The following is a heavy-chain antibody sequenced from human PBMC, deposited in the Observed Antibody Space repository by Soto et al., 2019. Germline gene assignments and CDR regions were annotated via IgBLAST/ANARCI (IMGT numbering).Heavy chain of an antibody. V-gene: IGHV4-34*01. D-gene: IGHD3-16*01. Sequence: PSETLSLTCAVYGGSFSGYYWSWIRQPPGKGLEWIGEINHSGGTNYNPSLKSRVTISVDTSKNQFSLKLSSVTAADTAVYYCARGVSGAPGYYWGQGTLVTVSS. CDR2: INHSGGT. J-gene: IGHJ4*02. CDR1: GGSFSGYY. CDR3: ARGVSGAPGYY.